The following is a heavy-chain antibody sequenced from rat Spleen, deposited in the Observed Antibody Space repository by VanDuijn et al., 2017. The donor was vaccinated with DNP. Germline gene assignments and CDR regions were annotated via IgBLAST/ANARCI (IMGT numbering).Heavy chain of an antibody. CDR1: GFIFSNYW. CDR3: ATGPHTTGIPKDY. V-gene: IGHV5-31*01. D-gene: IGHD1-9*01. CDR2: ISNTGDNT. Sequence: EVQLVESGGGLVQPGRSMKLSCVASGFIFSNYWMTWIRQAPGKGLEWVASISNTGDNTYYSDSVKGRFSLSRDNAKSTLYLQMDSLRSEDTATYYCATGPHTTGIPKDYWGQGVMVTVSS. J-gene: IGHJ2*01.